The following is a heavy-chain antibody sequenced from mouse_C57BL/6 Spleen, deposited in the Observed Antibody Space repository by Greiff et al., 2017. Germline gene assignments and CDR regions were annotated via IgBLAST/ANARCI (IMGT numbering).Heavy chain of an antibody. Sequence: ESGPGLVKPSQSLSLTCSVTGYSITSGYYWNWIRQFPGNKLEWMGYISYDGSNNYNPSLKNRISITRDTSKNQFFLKLNSVTTEDTATYYCARDDDYDRFDYWGQGTTLTVSS. J-gene: IGHJ2*01. CDR1: GYSITSGYY. CDR2: ISYDGSN. D-gene: IGHD2-4*01. CDR3: ARDDDYDRFDY. V-gene: IGHV3-6*01.